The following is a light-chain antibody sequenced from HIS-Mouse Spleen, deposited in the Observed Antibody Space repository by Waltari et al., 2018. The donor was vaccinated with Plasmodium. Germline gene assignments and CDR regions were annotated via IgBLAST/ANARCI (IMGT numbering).Light chain of an antibody. CDR1: QSVSSN. CDR3: QQYNNWSFT. Sequence: EIVMTQSPATLSVSPGERATLSCRASQSVSSNFAWYQQKPGQAPRLLIYGAATRATGIPARFSGSGSGTEFTLTMSSLQSEDFAVYYCQQYNNWSFTFGPGTKVDIK. CDR2: GAA. J-gene: IGKJ3*01. V-gene: IGKV3-15*01.